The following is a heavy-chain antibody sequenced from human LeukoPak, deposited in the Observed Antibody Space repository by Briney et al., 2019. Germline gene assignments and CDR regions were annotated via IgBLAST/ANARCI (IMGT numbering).Heavy chain of an antibody. Sequence: GGSLRLSCAASGFTFNNYAMNWVRQAPGKGLEWVSVISGSGGTTYYADSVKGRFTISRDNAKNSLYLQMNSLRAEDTAMYYCASQSYGLFHYWGQGTLVTVSS. CDR2: ISGSGGTT. D-gene: IGHD4-17*01. CDR3: ASQSYGLFHY. CDR1: GFTFNNYA. V-gene: IGHV3-23*01. J-gene: IGHJ4*02.